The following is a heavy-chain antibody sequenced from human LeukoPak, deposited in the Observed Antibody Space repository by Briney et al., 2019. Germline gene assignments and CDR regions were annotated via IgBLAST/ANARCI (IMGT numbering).Heavy chain of an antibody. J-gene: IGHJ4*02. CDR3: AKSYNNPTVAIRVRGVIPYFDS. CDR1: GFTFSSYG. V-gene: IGHV3-30*02. D-gene: IGHD3-10*01. Sequence: GGSLRLSCAASGFTFSSYGMHWVRQAPGKGLEWVAFIRYDGSNKYYADSVKGRFTISRDNSKTTMYLQMNSLRADDTAVYYCAKSYNNPTVAIRVRGVIPYFDSWGQGSLVTVSS. CDR2: IRYDGSNK.